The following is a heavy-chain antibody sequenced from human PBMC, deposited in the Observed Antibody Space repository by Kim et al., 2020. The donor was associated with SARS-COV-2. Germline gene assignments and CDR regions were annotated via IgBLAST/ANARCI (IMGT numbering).Heavy chain of an antibody. J-gene: IGHJ2*01. CDR2: GST. CDR3: CASDRYFDL. Sequence: GSTNYNPSLKSRVTISVDTSKNQFSLKLSSVTAADTAVYYCCASDRYFDLWGRGTLVTVSS. V-gene: IGHV4-34*01.